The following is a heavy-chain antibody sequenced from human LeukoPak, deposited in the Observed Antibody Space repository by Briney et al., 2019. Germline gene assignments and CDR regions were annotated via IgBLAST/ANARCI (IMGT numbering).Heavy chain of an antibody. CDR1: GGSISDSNYY. Sequence: TSETLSLTCTVSGGSISDSNYYWGWIRQPPGRGLEWIANIYYSGSAYYSPSLKSRVTVSIDTSKNQFSLKLNSVTAADTAVYYCARQSTIAAARIDPWGQGTLVTVSS. D-gene: IGHD6-25*01. CDR3: ARQSTIAAARIDP. CDR2: IYYSGSA. J-gene: IGHJ5*02. V-gene: IGHV4-39*01.